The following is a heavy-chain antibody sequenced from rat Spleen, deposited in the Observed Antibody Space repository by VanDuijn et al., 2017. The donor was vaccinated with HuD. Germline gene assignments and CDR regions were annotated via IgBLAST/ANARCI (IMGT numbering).Heavy chain of an antibody. V-gene: IGHV5-19*01. D-gene: IGHD1-6*01. CDR1: GFTFTNYG. J-gene: IGHJ2*01. CDR3: TRDRILRSTGFDY. CDR2: INYDGSSI. Sequence: EVQLVESGGGLVQPGRSLKLSCAASGFTFTNYGMHWIRQAPTNGLEWVASINYDGSSIYYRDSVKGRFTVSRDNAKSSLYLQMDSLRSEDSATYYCTRDRILRSTGFDYWGQGVMVTVSS.